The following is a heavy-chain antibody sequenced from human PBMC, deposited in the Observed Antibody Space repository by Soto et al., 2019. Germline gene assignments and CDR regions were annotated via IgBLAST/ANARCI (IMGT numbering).Heavy chain of an antibody. J-gene: IGHJ4*02. D-gene: IGHD3-3*01. V-gene: IGHV1-2*02. CDR1: GYTFTGYY. Sequence: ASVKVSCKASGYTFTGYYMHWVRQAPGQGLEWMGWINPNSGGTNYAQKFQGRVTMTRDTSISTAYMELSRLRSDDTAVYYCARSQNVGLRFLEWLSPPDYWGQGTLVTVS. CDR2: INPNSGGT. CDR3: ARSQNVGLRFLEWLSPPDY.